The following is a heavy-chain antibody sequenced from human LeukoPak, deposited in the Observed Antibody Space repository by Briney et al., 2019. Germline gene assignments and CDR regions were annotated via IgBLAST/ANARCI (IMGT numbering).Heavy chain of an antibody. J-gene: IGHJ5*02. V-gene: IGHV4-34*01. CDR1: GGSFSGYY. CDR3: ARGLRRASSSTTQPAQNWFDP. CDR2: INHSGST. Sequence: SETLSLTCAVYGGSFSGYYWSWIRQPPGKGLEWIGEINHSGSTNYNPSLKSRVTISVDTSKNQFSLKLSSATAADTAVYYCARGLRRASSSTTQPAQNWFDPWGQGTLVTVSS. D-gene: IGHD2-2*01.